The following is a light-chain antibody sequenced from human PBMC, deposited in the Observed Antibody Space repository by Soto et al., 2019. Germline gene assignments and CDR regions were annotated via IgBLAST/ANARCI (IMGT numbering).Light chain of an antibody. J-gene: IGKJ1*01. Sequence: DIQMTQSPSSLSESVGDRVTITCRASQGISHFLAWYQQKPGQVPKLLIYAASTLLPGVPSRFSGSGSGTDFTLTISSLQPEDVANYYSQRYNAASTFGQGTKVEI. CDR3: QRYNAAST. CDR1: QGISHF. CDR2: AAS. V-gene: IGKV1-27*01.